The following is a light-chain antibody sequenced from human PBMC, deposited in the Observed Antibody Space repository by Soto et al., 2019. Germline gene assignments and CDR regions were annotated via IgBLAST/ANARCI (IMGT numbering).Light chain of an antibody. CDR3: SSYTSSSTPYV. Sequence: QSALTQPASVSGSPGQSITISCTGTSSDVGGYSYVSWYQQHPGKVPKLMIYEVSNRPSGVSNRFSGSKSGNTASLTISGLQAEDEADYYCSSYTSSSTPYVFGPGTKLTVL. J-gene: IGLJ1*01. CDR1: SSDVGGYSY. CDR2: EVS. V-gene: IGLV2-14*01.